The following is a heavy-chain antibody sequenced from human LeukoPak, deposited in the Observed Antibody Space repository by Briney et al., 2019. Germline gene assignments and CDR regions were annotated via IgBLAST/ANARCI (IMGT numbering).Heavy chain of an antibody. CDR3: AKDRCSGYSCYSPNL. CDR1: GLTFSSYS. Sequence: GGSLRLSCAASGLTFSSYSMNWVPQAPGKGLEWGSSISSTGSYIYYTDSMKGRLNISRDNAKNSLYLQMNSLRAEDTAVYYCAKDRCSGYSCYSPNLWGQGTLVTVSS. J-gene: IGHJ5*02. D-gene: IGHD2-15*01. V-gene: IGHV3-21*01. CDR2: ISSTGSYI.